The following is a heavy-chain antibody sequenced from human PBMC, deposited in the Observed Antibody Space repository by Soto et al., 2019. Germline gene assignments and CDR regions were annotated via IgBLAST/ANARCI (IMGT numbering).Heavy chain of an antibody. CDR1: GGSISSGTYY. D-gene: IGHD6-6*01. J-gene: IGHJ4*02. V-gene: IGHV4-39*01. CDR3: ARHADRGQLVTAFDY. Sequence: ASETLSLTCTVSGGSISSGTYYWGWIRQPPGEGLEWIGSIFYNGSTYYNPSLKSRVTISVDTSKNQFSLKLSPVTAADTAVYYCARHADRGQLVTAFDYWGQGTLVTVSS. CDR2: IFYNGST.